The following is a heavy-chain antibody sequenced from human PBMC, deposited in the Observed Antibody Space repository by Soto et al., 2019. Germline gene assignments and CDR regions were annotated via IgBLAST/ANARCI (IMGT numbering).Heavy chain of an antibody. CDR2: IIPIFGTA. V-gene: IGHV1-69*13. J-gene: IGHJ6*02. CDR1: GGTFSSYA. Sequence: SVKVSCKASGGTFSSYAISWVRQAPGQGLEWMGGIIPIFGTANYAQKFQGRVTITADESTSTAYMELSSLRSEDTAMYYCARNGLYRTAGTPPYYYYGMDVWGQGTTVTVSS. CDR3: ARNGLYRTAGTPPYYYYGMDV. D-gene: IGHD6-13*01.